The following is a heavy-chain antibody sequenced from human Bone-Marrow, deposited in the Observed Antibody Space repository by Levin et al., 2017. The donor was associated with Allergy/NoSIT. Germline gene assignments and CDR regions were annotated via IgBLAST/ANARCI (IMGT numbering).Heavy chain of an antibody. CDR1: GYNFARHW. D-gene: IGHD2-15*01. V-gene: IGHV5-51*01. CDR2: IFPADSDT. J-gene: IGHJ4*02. CDR3: ASSRDCSGAACYLLDS. Sequence: GESLKISCKGSGYNFARHWIGWARQMPGKGLEWMGIIFPADSDTRYSPSFQGHVTISADKSINTAYLQGGSVKASDTAKYYCASSRDCSGAACYLLDSWGQGTLVTVSS.